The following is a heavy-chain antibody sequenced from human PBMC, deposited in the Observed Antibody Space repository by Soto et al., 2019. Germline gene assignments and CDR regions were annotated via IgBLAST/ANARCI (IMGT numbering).Heavy chain of an antibody. D-gene: IGHD2-2*01. CDR3: ARVSTPAATPIFDY. CDR2: IYPSTGST. CDR1: GYTFTGYY. J-gene: IGHJ4*02. Sequence: ASVKVSCKASGYTFTGYYMHWVRQAPGQGLEWMAIIYPSTGSTDYAQKFQGRVTMTRDTSTSTVYMEVSSLRSEDTAVYYCARVSTPAATPIFDYWGQGTLVTVSS. V-gene: IGHV1-46*03.